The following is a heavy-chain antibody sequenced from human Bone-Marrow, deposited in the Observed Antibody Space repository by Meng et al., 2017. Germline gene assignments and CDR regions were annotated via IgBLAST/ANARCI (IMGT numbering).Heavy chain of an antibody. CDR2: INHSGST. D-gene: IGHD5-12*01. CDR1: GVSFSDYY. V-gene: IGHV4-34*01. J-gene: IGHJ4*02. Sequence: QVPLQHWGAGLLQPSETLSLTCAGYGVSFSDYYWSWIRQPPGKGLEWIGEINHSGSTNYNPSLKSRATISVDTSKNQFSLKLSSVTAADTAVYYCARERGKWLRFGPFDYWGQGTLVTVSS. CDR3: ARERGKWLRFGPFDY.